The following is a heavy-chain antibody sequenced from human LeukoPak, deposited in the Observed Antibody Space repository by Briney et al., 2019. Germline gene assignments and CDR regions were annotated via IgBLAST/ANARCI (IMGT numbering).Heavy chain of an antibody. V-gene: IGHV4-34*01. CDR2: INHSGST. J-gene: IGHJ5*02. D-gene: IGHD5-18*01. CDR1: GGSFSGYY. Sequence: PSETLSLTCAVYGGSFSGYYWSWIRQPPGKGLEWIGEINHSGSTNYNPSLKSRVTISVDTSKNQFSLKLSSVTAADTAVYYWARRRGYSYGSTFDPRGQGTLVTVSS. CDR3: ARRRGYSYGSTFDP.